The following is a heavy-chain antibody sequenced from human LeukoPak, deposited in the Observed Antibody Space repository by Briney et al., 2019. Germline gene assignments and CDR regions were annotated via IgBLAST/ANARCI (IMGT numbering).Heavy chain of an antibody. V-gene: IGHV3-53*05. CDR1: GFNVNSNY. Sequence: PGGSLRLSCAVSGFNVNSNYMSWVRQAPGKGLDWVSVIYSGDITYYADSVKGRFTISRDSSKNTLYLQMNRLRAEDTALYYCAKDGSGWNFDYWGQGTLVTVSS. CDR2: IYSGDIT. J-gene: IGHJ4*02. CDR3: AKDGSGWNFDY. D-gene: IGHD6-19*01.